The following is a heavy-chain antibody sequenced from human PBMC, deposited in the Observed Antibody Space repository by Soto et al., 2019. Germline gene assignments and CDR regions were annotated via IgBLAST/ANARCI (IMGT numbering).Heavy chain of an antibody. V-gene: IGHV3-74*01. Sequence: EVQLVESGGALVQPGGSLRLSCAASGFTFSTYWMHWVRQAPGKGLLWVSRIKTDGTYATYADSVKGRFTISRDNAKNTLYLQMNRLRVEDAAVYYCAAGGSGYYANWGHGTLVTVSS. CDR1: GFTFSTYW. CDR3: AAGGSGYYAN. CDR2: IKTDGTYA. D-gene: IGHD3-22*01. J-gene: IGHJ4*01.